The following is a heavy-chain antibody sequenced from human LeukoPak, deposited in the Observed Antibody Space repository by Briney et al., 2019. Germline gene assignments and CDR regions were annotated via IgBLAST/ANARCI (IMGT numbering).Heavy chain of an antibody. CDR3: ARGWTSILDAFDI. CDR1: GYSISSGYY. V-gene: IGHV4-30-4*01. D-gene: IGHD3/OR15-3a*01. Sequence: SETLSLTCTVSGYSISSGYYWGWIRQPPGKGLEWIGYIYYSGSTYYNPSLKSRVTISVDTSKNQFSLKLSSVTAADTAVYYCARGWTSILDAFDIWGQGTMVTVSS. J-gene: IGHJ3*02. CDR2: IYYSGST.